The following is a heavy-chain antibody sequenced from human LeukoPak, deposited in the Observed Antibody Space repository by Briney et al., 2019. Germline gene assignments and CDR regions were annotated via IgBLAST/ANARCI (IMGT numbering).Heavy chain of an antibody. Sequence: ASVKVSCKASGYTFANNYIHWVRQAPGHVLEWMGWISPNRGDTNYAEKFQGRVTMTRDTSISTAFMELTRLTSDDTAVYYCTRDLLGFATTPLSDWGQGTLVTVSS. D-gene: IGHD4-17*01. CDR1: GYTFANNY. J-gene: IGHJ4*02. CDR3: TRDLLGFATTPLSD. V-gene: IGHV1-2*02. CDR2: ISPNRGDT.